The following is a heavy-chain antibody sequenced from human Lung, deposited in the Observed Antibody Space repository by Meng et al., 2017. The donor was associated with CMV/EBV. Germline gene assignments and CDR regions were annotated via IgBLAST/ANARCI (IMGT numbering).Heavy chain of an antibody. CDR2: MNPHTGET. J-gene: IGHJ5*02. CDR3: PRGLGKGCSSIDCSVGKSDWFDP. CDR1: GYRFSTYD. D-gene: IGHD2-2*01. V-gene: IGHV1-8*01. Sequence: ASVKVSCKAFGYRFSTYDINWVRQAPGQGLEWVGWMNPHTGETGYPQKFQGRVTITRDTSINTAYMELRSLRSDDTGVYYCPRGLGKGCSSIDCSVGKSDWFDPWGQGTLVTVSS.